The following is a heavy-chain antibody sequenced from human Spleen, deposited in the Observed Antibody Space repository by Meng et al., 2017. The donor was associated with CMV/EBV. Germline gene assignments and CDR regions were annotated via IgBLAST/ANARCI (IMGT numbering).Heavy chain of an antibody. Sequence: TFRNFARSGVRQAPGKGLEWVSLISLTSGSGGSTYYADSVQGRFTISRDNSKNTLHLQMSSLRVEDTAVYYCATTPGYYSGSGGYYFYWSQGTLVTVSS. J-gene: IGHJ4*02. CDR3: ATTPGYYSGSGGYYFY. D-gene: IGHD3-22*01. CDR1: TFRNFA. CDR2: ISLTSGSGGST. V-gene: IGHV3-23*01.